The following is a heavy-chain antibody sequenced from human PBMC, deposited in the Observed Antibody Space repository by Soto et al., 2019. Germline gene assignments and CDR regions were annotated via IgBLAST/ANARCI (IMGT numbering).Heavy chain of an antibody. CDR3: ARGRASGSYYLLDY. Sequence: ASVKVSCKASGNTFTSYDINWVRQATGHGLEWMGWINPNSGNIGYAQKFQGRVTMTRDTAIRTAYMGVSRLRSDDTAVYYCARGRASGSYYLLDYWGQGTLVTVSS. V-gene: IGHV1-8*01. D-gene: IGHD3-10*01. CDR1: GNTFTSYD. CDR2: INPNSGNI. J-gene: IGHJ4*02.